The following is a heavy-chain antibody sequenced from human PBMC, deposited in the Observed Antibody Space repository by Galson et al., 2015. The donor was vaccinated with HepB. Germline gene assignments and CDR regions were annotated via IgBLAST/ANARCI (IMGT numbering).Heavy chain of an antibody. CDR2: IKQDGSEK. V-gene: IGHV3-7*03. J-gene: IGHJ4*02. CDR1: GFTFSSYW. CDR3: ARDSSGIAVAGTTFDY. D-gene: IGHD6-19*01. Sequence: SLRLSCAASGFTFSSYWMSWVRQAPGRGLEWVANIKQDGSEKYYVDSVKGRFTISRDNAKNSLYLQMNSLRAEDTAVYYCARDSSGIAVAGTTFDYWGPGTLVTVSS.